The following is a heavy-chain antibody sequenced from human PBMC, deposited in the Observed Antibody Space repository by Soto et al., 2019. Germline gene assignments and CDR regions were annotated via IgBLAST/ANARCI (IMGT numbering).Heavy chain of an antibody. Sequence: SETLSLTCTVSGGSISSGDYYWSWIRQPPGKGLEWIGYIYYSGSTYYNPSLKSRVTISVDTSKNQFSPKLSSVTAADTAVYYCARDGRYNSVWYFDYWGQGTLVTVSS. D-gene: IGHD3-22*01. J-gene: IGHJ4*02. V-gene: IGHV4-30-4*01. CDR3: ARDGRYNSVWYFDY. CDR1: GGSISSGDYY. CDR2: IYYSGST.